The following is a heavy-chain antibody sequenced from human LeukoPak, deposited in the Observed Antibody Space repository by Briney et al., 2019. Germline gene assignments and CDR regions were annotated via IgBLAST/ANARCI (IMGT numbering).Heavy chain of an antibody. CDR2: ISSSSSYI. CDR1: GFTFSSYS. CDR3: ARDPYSGLFDY. D-gene: IGHD4-11*01. Sequence: GGSLRLSCAASGFTFSSYSMNWVRQAPGKGLEWVSSISSSSSYIYYADSVKGRFTIARDNAKNSLYLQMDRQRAEDKAVYYCARDPYSGLFDYWGQGTMVTVSS. J-gene: IGHJ4*02. V-gene: IGHV3-21*01.